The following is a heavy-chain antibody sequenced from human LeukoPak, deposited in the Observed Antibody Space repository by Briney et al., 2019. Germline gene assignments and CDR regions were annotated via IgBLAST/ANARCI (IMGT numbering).Heavy chain of an antibody. CDR1: GYTFTSYY. J-gene: IGHJ6*02. V-gene: IGHV1-46*01. Sequence: ASVKVSCKASGYTFTSYYMHWVRQAPGQGLEWMGIINPSGGSTSYAQKFQGRVTMTRDTSTSTVYVDLSSLRSEDTAVYYCARALPNFGVDLYYYYGMDVWGQGTTVTVSS. CDR2: INPSGGST. D-gene: IGHD3-3*01. CDR3: ARALPNFGVDLYYYYGMDV.